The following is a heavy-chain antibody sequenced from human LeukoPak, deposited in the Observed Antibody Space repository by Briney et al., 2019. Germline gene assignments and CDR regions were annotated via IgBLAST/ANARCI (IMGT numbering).Heavy chain of an antibody. V-gene: IGHV3-21*01. CDR3: ARDRGYSGYDYYFDC. CDR2: ISSSSSYI. Sequence: PGGSPRLSCAASGFTFSSYSMNWVRQAPGKGLEWVSSISSSSSYIYYADSVKGRFTISRDNAKNSLYLQMNSLRAEDTAVYYCARDRGYSGYDYYFDCWGQGTLVTVSS. J-gene: IGHJ4*02. D-gene: IGHD5-12*01. CDR1: GFTFSSYS.